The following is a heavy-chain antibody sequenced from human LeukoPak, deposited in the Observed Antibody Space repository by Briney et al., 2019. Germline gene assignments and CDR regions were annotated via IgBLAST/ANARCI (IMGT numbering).Heavy chain of an antibody. CDR3: ARDKSYYYDKAFDI. V-gene: IGHV3-48*03. J-gene: IGHJ3*02. CDR1: GFTFSSYE. Sequence: GGSLRLSCAASGFTFSSYEMNWVRQAPGKGLEWVSYISSSGSTIYYADSVKGRFTISRDNSKNTLYLQMNSLRAEDTAVYYCARDKSYYYDKAFDIWGQGTMVTVSS. CDR2: ISSSGSTI. D-gene: IGHD3-22*01.